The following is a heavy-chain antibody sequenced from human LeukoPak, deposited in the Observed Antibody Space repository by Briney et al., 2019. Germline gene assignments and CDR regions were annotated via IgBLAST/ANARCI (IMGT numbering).Heavy chain of an antibody. CDR2: MNPNSGNT. Sequence: GASVKVSCKASGYTFTSYDINWVRQATGQGLEWMGWMNPNSGNTGYAQKFQGRVTMTRNTSISTAYMELSSLRSEDTAVYYCARHPTNRRGGDCYPDYWGQGTLVTVSS. V-gene: IGHV1-8*01. CDR3: ARHPTNRRGGDCYPDY. CDR1: GYTFTSYD. J-gene: IGHJ4*02. D-gene: IGHD2-21*02.